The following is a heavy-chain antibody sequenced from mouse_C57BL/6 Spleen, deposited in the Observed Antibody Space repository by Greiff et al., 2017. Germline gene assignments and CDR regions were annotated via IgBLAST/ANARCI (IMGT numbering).Heavy chain of an antibody. Sequence: QVQLQQPGAELVMPGASVKLSCKASGYNFTSYWMHWVKQRPGQGLEWFGEIDPSDSYTKYKQKFKGKSTLTVDKSSSTAYMQLSSLTSENSAVYYCTMKDSSGSWFAYWGQETLVTVSA. CDR3: TMKDSSGSWFAY. CDR1: GYNFTSYW. J-gene: IGHJ3*01. V-gene: IGHV1-69*01. CDR2: IDPSDSYT. D-gene: IGHD3-2*02.